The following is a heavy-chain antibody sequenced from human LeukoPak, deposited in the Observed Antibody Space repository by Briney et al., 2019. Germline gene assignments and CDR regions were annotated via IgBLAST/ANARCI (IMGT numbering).Heavy chain of an antibody. Sequence: LSLTCAVYGGSFSGYYWSWIRQAPGKGLEWVSYISSSGSTIYYADSVKGRFTISRDNAKNSLYLQMNSLRAEDTAVYYCARVGHYDSSGYYYDAFDIWGQGTMVTVSS. CDR1: GGSFSGYY. D-gene: IGHD3-22*01. CDR2: ISSSGSTI. CDR3: ARVGHYDSSGYYYDAFDI. J-gene: IGHJ3*02. V-gene: IGHV3-11*01.